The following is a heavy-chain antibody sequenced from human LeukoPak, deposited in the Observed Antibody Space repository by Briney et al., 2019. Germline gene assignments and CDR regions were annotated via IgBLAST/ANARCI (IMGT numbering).Heavy chain of an antibody. V-gene: IGHV4-30-2*01. J-gene: IGHJ3*02. Sequence: SQALSLTCAVSGGSISSGGYSWSWIRQPPGKGLEWIGYIYHSGSTYYNPSLKSRVTISVDRSKNQFSLKLSSVTAADTAVYYCARGGYSYGFEAFDIWGQGTMVTVSS. CDR2: IYHSGST. D-gene: IGHD5-18*01. CDR1: GGSISSGGYS. CDR3: ARGGYSYGFEAFDI.